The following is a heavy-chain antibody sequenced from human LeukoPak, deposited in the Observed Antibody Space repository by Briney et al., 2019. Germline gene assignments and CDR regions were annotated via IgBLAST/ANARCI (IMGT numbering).Heavy chain of an antibody. CDR3: ARLDYDILTGGVDY. J-gene: IGHJ4*02. Sequence: SVKVSCKASGGTFSSYAISWVRQAPGQGLEWMGGNIPIFGTANYAQKFQGRVTITTDESTSTAYMELSSLRSEDTAVYYCARLDYDILTGGVDYWGQGTLVTVSS. CDR2: NIPIFGTA. CDR1: GGTFSSYA. V-gene: IGHV1-69*05. D-gene: IGHD3-9*01.